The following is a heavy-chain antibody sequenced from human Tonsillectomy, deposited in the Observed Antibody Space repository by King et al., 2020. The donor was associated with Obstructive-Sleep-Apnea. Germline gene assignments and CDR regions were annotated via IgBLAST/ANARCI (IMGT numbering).Heavy chain of an antibody. J-gene: IGHJ6*02. D-gene: IGHD2-2*01. CDR3: SRDRTSTGYYGMDV. Sequence: VQLVESGGGVVQPGRSLRLSCAASGFTFNDYALHWVRQAPGKGLEWVAFISNDGSNKYYADSVKGRLTISRDNSKNTLFLQMNSLRAEDTAVYYCSRDRTSTGYYGMDVWGQGTTVTVSS. CDR2: ISNDGSNK. CDR1: GFTFNDYA. V-gene: IGHV3-30*04.